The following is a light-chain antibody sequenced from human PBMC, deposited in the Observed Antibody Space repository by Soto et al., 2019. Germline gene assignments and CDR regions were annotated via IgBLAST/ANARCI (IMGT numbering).Light chain of an antibody. CDR2: EVS. V-gene: IGLV2-23*02. CDR1: SSDVGSYNL. J-gene: IGLJ3*02. CDR3: CSNAGRSPWV. Sequence: QSALTQPASVSGSPGQSITISCTGTSSDVGSYNLVSWYQQHPGKAPKLMIYEVSKRPSGVSNRFSGSKSGNTASLTISGLQAEDEADYYCCSNAGRSPWVFGGGTKLTVL.